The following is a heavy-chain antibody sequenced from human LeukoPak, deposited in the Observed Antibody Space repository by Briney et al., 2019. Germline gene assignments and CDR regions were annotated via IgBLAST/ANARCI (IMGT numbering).Heavy chain of an antibody. Sequence: GGSLRLSCAASGFTFSSYGMHWVRRAPGTGLEWVAVISYDGSNKYYADSVKGRFTISRDNSKNTLYLQMNSLRAEDTAVYYCAKEGTMGWFDPWGQGTVVSVSS. J-gene: IGHJ5*02. CDR1: GFTFSSYG. D-gene: IGHD3-10*01. CDR2: ISYDGSNK. V-gene: IGHV3-30*18. CDR3: AKEGTMGWFDP.